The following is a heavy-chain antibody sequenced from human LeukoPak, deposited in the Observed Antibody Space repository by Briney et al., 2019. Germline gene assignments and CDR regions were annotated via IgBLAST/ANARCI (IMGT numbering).Heavy chain of an antibody. CDR1: GFTFSSYA. CDR2: ISYDGSNK. D-gene: IGHD1-26*01. CDR3: AREVGLDAFDI. Sequence: SGGSLRLSCAASGFTFSSYAMHWVRQAPGKGLEWVAVISYDGSNKYYADSVKGRFTISRDNSKSTLYLQMNSLRAEDTAVYYCAREVGLDAFDIWGQGTMVTVSS. V-gene: IGHV3-30*04. J-gene: IGHJ3*02.